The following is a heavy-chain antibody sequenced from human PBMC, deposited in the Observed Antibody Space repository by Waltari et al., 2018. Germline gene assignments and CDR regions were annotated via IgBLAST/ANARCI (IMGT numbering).Heavy chain of an antibody. V-gene: IGHV4-34*01. CDR2: INHSGST. CDR1: CGSFSGYY. J-gene: IGHJ6*02. Sequence: QVQLQQWGAGLLKPSETLSLTCAVYCGSFSGYYWSWIRQPPGLGREWIGEINHSGSTNYNPSLKSRVTISVDTSKNQFSLKLSSVTAADTAVYYCARGFSPRSGTKSYYYYYGMDVWGQGTTVTVSS. CDR3: ARGFSPRSGTKSYYYYYGMDV. D-gene: IGHD2-15*01.